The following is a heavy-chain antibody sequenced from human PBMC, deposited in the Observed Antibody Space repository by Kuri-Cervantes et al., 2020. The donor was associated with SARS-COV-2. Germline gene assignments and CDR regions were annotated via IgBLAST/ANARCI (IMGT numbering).Heavy chain of an antibody. CDR3: ARALGGVTTDYYYGMDV. CDR1: GFTFSGHW. CDR2: IGTAGDT. J-gene: IGHJ6*02. Sequence: GESLKISCAASGFTFSGHWIHWVRQAPGKGLEWVSAIGTAGDTYYPGSVKGRFTISRENAKNSLYLQMNSLRAGDTAVYYCARALGGVTTDYYYGMDVWGQGTTVTVSS. D-gene: IGHD4-17*01. V-gene: IGHV3-13*01.